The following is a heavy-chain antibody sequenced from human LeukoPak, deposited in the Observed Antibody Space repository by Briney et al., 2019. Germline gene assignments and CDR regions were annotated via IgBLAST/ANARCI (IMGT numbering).Heavy chain of an antibody. D-gene: IGHD4-17*01. Sequence: RASVKVSCKASGGTFSSYAISWVRQAPGQGLEWMGGIIPIFGTANYAQKFQGRVTITADKSTSTAYMELSSLRSEDTAVYYCARVYGDYDWFDPWGQGTLVTVSS. J-gene: IGHJ5*02. CDR3: ARVYGDYDWFDP. V-gene: IGHV1-69*06. CDR2: IIPIFGTA. CDR1: GGTFSSYA.